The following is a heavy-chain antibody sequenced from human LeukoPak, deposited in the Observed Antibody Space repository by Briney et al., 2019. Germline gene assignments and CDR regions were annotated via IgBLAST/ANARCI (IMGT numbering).Heavy chain of an antibody. Sequence: SETLSLTCTVSGGSISSYYWSWIRQPPGKGLEWIGYIYHSGSTNYNPSPKSRVTISVDTSKNQFSLKLSSVTAADTAVYYCARHRGSYASGSYYDPNFDYWGQGTLVTVSS. CDR3: ARHRGSYASGSYYDPNFDY. D-gene: IGHD3-10*01. V-gene: IGHV4-59*08. J-gene: IGHJ4*02. CDR2: IYHSGST. CDR1: GGSISSYY.